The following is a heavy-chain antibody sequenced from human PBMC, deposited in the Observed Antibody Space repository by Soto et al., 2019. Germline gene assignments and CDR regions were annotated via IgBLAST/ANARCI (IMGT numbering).Heavy chain of an antibody. CDR3: ARDGYCSGGSCYDWFDP. Sequence: AAVKGSCKASGDTFTSYYMHWVRQAPGQGLEWMGIINPSGGSTSYARKFQGRVTMTRDTSTSTVYMELSSLRSEDTAVYYCARDGYCSGGSCYDWFDPWGQGTLVTVSS. D-gene: IGHD2-15*01. J-gene: IGHJ5*02. CDR1: GDTFTSYY. CDR2: INPSGGST. V-gene: IGHV1-46*01.